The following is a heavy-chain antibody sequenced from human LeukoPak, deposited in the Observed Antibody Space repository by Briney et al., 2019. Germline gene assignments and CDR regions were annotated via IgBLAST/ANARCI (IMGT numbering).Heavy chain of an antibody. CDR1: GFSLSTSGMC. CDR3: ARDIVVVPAAAEYYYYGMDV. V-gene: IGHV2-70*11. J-gene: IGHJ6*02. D-gene: IGHD2-2*01. Sequence: SGPTLVNPTQTLTLTCTFSGFSLSTSGMCVSWIRQPPGKALEWLARIDWDDDKYYSTSLKTRLTISKDTSKNQVVLTMTNMDPVDTATYYCARDIVVVPAAAEYYYYGMDVWGQGTTVTVSS. CDR2: IDWDDDK.